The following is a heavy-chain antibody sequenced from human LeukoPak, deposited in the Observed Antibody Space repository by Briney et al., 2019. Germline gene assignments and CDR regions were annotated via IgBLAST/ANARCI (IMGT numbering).Heavy chain of an antibody. CDR3: AELGITMIGGV. V-gene: IGHV3-48*03. Sequence: PGGSLRLSCVASGFTFSNYAMSWVRQAPGKGLEWVSYISSSGSTIYYADSVKGRFTISRDNAKNSLYLQMNSLRAEGTAVYYCAELGITMIGGVWGKGTTVTISS. CDR2: ISSSGSTI. D-gene: IGHD3-10*02. CDR1: GFTFSNYA. J-gene: IGHJ6*04.